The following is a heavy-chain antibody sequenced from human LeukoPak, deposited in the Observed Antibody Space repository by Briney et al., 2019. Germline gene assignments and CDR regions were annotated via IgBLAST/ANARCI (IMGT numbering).Heavy chain of an antibody. J-gene: IGHJ6*02. CDR3: ARDIRTHYGSGKYYYNGMDV. CDR2: ISSSSSYI. Sequence: PGGSLRLSCAASGFTFSSYSMNWVRQAPGKGLEWVSSISSSSSYIYYADSVRGRFTISRDNAKNSLYLQMNGLRGEDTAVYYCARDIRTHYGSGKYYYNGMDVWGQGTTVTVSS. V-gene: IGHV3-21*01. D-gene: IGHD3-10*01. CDR1: GFTFSSYS.